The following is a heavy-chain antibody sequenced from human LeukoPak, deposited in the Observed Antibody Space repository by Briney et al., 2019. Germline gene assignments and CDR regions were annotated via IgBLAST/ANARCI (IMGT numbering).Heavy chain of an antibody. Sequence: GGSLRLSCAISGFTFSACELTWVRQAPGKGLERVSYISRSGSTRYYADSVNGRFTISRDNAKNSLYFQMNSLRDEDRAVYYCARVATMVRVPLDALDIWGQGTMVSVSS. J-gene: IGHJ3*02. D-gene: IGHD3-10*01. CDR3: ARVATMVRVPLDALDI. CDR1: GFTFSACE. CDR2: ISRSGSTR. V-gene: IGHV3-48*03.